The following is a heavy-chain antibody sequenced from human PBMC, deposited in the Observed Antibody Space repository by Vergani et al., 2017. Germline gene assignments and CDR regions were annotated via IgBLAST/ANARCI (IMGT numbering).Heavy chain of an antibody. Sequence: QVQLVESGGGVVQPGRSLRLSCAASGFTFSSYGMHWVRQAPGKGLEWVAVISYDGSNKYYADSVKGRFTISRDNSKNTLYLQMNSLRAEDTAVYYCARVTDCSGGSCYSGVVDYWGQGTLVTVSS. CDR2: ISYDGSNK. J-gene: IGHJ4*02. CDR3: ARVTDCSGGSCYSGVVDY. V-gene: IGHV3-30*03. CDR1: GFTFSSYG. D-gene: IGHD2-15*01.